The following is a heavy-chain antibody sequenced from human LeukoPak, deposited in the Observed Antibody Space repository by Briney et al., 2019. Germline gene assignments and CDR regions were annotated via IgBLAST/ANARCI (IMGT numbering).Heavy chain of an antibody. CDR3: AKDRLKQWLGTLDY. V-gene: IGHV3-30*18. J-gene: IGHJ4*02. D-gene: IGHD6-19*01. CDR2: ISYDGSNK. Sequence: GRSLRLSCAASGFTFSSYGMHWVRQAPGKGLEWVAVISYDGSNKYYADSVKGRFTISRDNSKNTLYLQMNSLRAEDTAVYYCAKDRLKQWLGTLDYWGQGTLVTVSS. CDR1: GFTFSSYG.